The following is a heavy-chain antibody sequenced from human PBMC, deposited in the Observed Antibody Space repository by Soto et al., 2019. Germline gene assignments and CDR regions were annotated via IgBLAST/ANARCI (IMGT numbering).Heavy chain of an antibody. CDR3: ATDGPSNSGNLYAFDI. V-gene: IGHV1-18*04. CDR2: VTPYKADT. Sequence: QAPLVQSGAEVKKSGASVRVSCKASGYTLTNYGVTWERQAPGQGLEWLGRVTPYKADTNSAQNLQGRVTMATDTSTNTAYLELRSLRSDDTAVYFSATDGPSNSGNLYAFDIWGQGTMVTVSA. D-gene: IGHD5-12*01. J-gene: IGHJ3*02. CDR1: GYTLTNYG.